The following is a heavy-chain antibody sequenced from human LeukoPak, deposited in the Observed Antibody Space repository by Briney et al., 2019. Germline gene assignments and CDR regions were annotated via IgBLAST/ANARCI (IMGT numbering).Heavy chain of an antibody. V-gene: IGHV1-2*02. J-gene: IGHJ4*02. CDR2: INPNSGGT. CDR1: GYTLTGYY. CDR3: ASDPAYIATAGNPLHYFDY. D-gene: IGHD6-13*01. Sequence: ASVKVSCKASGYTLTGYYMHWVRQAPGQGLEWMGWINPNSGGTNYAQKFQGRVTMTRDTSISTAYMELSRLRSDDTAVYYCASDPAYIATAGNPLHYFDYWGQGTLVTVSS.